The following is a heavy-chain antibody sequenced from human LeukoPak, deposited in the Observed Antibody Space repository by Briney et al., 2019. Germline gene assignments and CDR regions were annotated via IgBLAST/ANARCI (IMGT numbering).Heavy chain of an antibody. CDR3: AKDRVGDVDY. CDR2: IYTGGST. V-gene: IGHV3-66*01. D-gene: IGHD3-10*01. J-gene: IGHJ4*02. CDR1: GFTISSNY. Sequence: GGSLRLSCAASGFTISSNYMSWVRQAPGKGLEWVSAIYTGGSTSYADSVKGRFTISRDNSKNTLYLQMNSLRAEDTAVYYCAKDRVGDVDYWGQGTLVTVSS.